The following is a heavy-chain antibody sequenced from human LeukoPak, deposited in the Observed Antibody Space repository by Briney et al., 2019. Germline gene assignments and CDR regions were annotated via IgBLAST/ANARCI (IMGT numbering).Heavy chain of an antibody. J-gene: IGHJ5*02. CDR2: ISYDGSNK. CDR1: GFTFSSYG. CDR3: ARAVAVAGFDP. D-gene: IGHD6-19*01. V-gene: IGHV3-30*03. Sequence: GGSLRLSCAASGFTFSSYGMHWVRQAPGKGLEWVAVISYDGSNKYYADSVKGRFTISRDNSKNTLYLQMNSLRAEDTAVYYCARAVAVAGFDPWGQGTLVTVSS.